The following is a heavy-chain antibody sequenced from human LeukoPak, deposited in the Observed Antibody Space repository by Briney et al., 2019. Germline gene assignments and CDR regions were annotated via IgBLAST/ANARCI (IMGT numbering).Heavy chain of an antibody. D-gene: IGHD6-19*01. CDR3: AKDSYSSGWYYSRFERGSFDY. Sequence: GGSLRLSCAASGFTFSSYAMSWVRQAPGKGLEWVSAISGSGGSTYYADSVKGRFTISRDNSKNTLYLQMNSLRAEDTAVYYCAKDSYSSGWYYSRFERGSFDYWGQGTLVTVSS. CDR1: GFTFSSYA. CDR2: ISGSGGST. V-gene: IGHV3-23*01. J-gene: IGHJ4*02.